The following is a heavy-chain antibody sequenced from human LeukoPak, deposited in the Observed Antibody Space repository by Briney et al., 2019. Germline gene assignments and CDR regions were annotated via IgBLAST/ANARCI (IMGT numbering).Heavy chain of an antibody. V-gene: IGHV1-8*01. Sequence: GASVKVSCKASGYTFTSYDINWVRQATGQGLEWMGWMNPNSGNTGYAQKFQGRVTMTRNTSISTAYMELSSLRSEDTAVYYCARGLSDVYMVRGVIGNDYWDQGTLVTVSS. CDR2: MNPNSGNT. J-gene: IGHJ4*02. D-gene: IGHD3-10*01. CDR1: GYTFTSYD. CDR3: ARGLSDVYMVRGVIGNDY.